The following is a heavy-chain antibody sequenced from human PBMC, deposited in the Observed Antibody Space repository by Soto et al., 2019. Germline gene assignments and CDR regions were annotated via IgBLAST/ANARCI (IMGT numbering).Heavy chain of an antibody. V-gene: IGHV3-23*01. CDR2: ISGDGAIT. Sequence: PGGSLRLSCAASGLTFSGYAMAWVRQAPGKGLEWVSSISGDGAITYYADSVKGRFTISRDNSRNTVYLQMNDLGAEDTALYYCAKDDVSVVRGVLDFWGQGTLVTVSS. D-gene: IGHD3-10*01. CDR1: GLTFSGYA. J-gene: IGHJ4*01. CDR3: AKDDVSVVRGVLDF.